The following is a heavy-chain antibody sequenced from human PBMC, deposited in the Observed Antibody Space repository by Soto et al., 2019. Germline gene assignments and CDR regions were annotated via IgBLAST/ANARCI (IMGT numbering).Heavy chain of an antibody. CDR1: GGSISSSSYY. Sequence: SETLSLTCTVSGGSISSSSYYWGWIRQPPGKGLEWIGSIYYSGSTYYNPSLKSRVTISVYTSKNQFSLKLSSVTAADTAVYYCAGEGSVSNYYYYGMDVWGQGTTVTVSS. J-gene: IGHJ6*02. CDR2: IYYSGST. V-gene: IGHV4-39*01. CDR3: AGEGSVSNYYYYGMDV. D-gene: IGHD3-10*01.